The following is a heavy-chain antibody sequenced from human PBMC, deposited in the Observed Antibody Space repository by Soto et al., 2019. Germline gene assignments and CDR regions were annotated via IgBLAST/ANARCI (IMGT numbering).Heavy chain of an antibody. D-gene: IGHD2-2*03. Sequence: ASVKVSCKASGYTFTSYAMHWVRQAPGQRLEWMGWINAGNGNTKYSQKFQGRVTITRDTSASTAYMELSSLRSEDTAVYYCARNLVGYCSSTSCRAGFDPWGQGTLVTVSS. CDR1: GYTFTSYA. J-gene: IGHJ5*02. V-gene: IGHV1-3*01. CDR3: ARNLVGYCSSTSCRAGFDP. CDR2: INAGNGNT.